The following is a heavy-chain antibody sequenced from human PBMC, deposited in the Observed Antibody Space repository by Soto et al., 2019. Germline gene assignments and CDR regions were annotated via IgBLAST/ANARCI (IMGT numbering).Heavy chain of an antibody. D-gene: IGHD4-4*01. CDR3: ARGALTTLAYYYGMDV. J-gene: IGHJ6*02. CDR1: GGTFSSYT. CDR2: IIPIFGTT. V-gene: IGHV1-69*13. Sequence: SVKVSCKASGGTFSSYTMSWVRQAPGQGLEWMGGIIPIFGTTTYAHKFQGRVTITADESTSTVYMELSSLRGEDTAVYYCARGALTTLAYYYGMDVWGQGTTVTVSS.